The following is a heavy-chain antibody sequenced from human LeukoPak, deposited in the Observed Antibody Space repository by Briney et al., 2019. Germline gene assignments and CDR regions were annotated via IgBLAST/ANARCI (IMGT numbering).Heavy chain of an antibody. CDR2: ISGSGGTT. V-gene: IGHV3-23*01. D-gene: IGHD4-17*01. J-gene: IGHJ2*01. CDR3: ANVVRTVTIYTYWYFDL. CDR1: GFTFSTHV. Sequence: GGSLRLSCAASGFTFSTHVMSWVRQAPGKGLEWVSGISGSGGTTDYADSVKDRFTISRDNSKNTVYLQMNSLRVEDTAVYYWANVVRTVTIYTYWYFDLWGRGTLVTVSS.